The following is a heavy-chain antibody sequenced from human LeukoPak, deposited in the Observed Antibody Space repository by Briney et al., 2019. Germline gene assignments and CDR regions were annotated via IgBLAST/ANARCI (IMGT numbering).Heavy chain of an antibody. J-gene: IGHJ5*02. Sequence: SETLSLTCAVSGGSISSSNWWSWVRQPPGKGLEWIGQIYHSGSTYYNPSLKSRVTISVDKSKNQFSLKLRSVTAADTAVYYCARPLSLGYCSGGSCYGRGAWFDRWGQGTLVTVSS. CDR2: IYHSGST. CDR1: GGSISSSNW. V-gene: IGHV4-4*02. D-gene: IGHD2-15*01. CDR3: ARPLSLGYCSGGSCYGRGAWFDR.